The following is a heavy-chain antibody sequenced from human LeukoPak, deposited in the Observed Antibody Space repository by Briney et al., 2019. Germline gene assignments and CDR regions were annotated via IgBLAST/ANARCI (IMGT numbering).Heavy chain of an antibody. CDR3: ATLTLRCSSTSCYDY. CDR1: GFTFSSYG. Sequence: GRSLRLSCAASGFTFSSYGMHWVRQAPGKGLEWVAVISYDGSNKYYADSVKGRFTISRDNSKNTLYLQMNSLRAEDTAVYYCATLTLRCSSTSCYDYWGQGTLVTVSS. J-gene: IGHJ4*02. D-gene: IGHD2-2*01. V-gene: IGHV3-30*03. CDR2: ISYDGSNK.